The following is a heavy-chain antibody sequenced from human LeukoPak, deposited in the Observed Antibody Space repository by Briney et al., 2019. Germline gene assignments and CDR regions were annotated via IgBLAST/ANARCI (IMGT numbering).Heavy chain of an antibody. V-gene: IGHV3-53*01. CDR1: GFVVSSNY. D-gene: IGHD3-10*01. Sequence: GGSLRLSCAASGFVVSSNYMSWVRQAPGKGLEYVSVIYSDGTTKYADSVKGRFGISRDNFQNTLYLQMNSLRVEDTAVYYCARDQNYDSATYSPAWGQGTLVTVSS. CDR3: ARDQNYDSATYSPA. J-gene: IGHJ5*02. CDR2: IYSDGTT.